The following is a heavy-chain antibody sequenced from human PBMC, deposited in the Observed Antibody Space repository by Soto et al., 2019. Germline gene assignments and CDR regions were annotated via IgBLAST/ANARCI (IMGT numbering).Heavy chain of an antibody. CDR2: ITSKVNGGTT. CDR3: STLFNWDYLGY. D-gene: IGHD3-16*01. CDR1: GFTFSNAW. V-gene: IGHV3-15*07. Sequence: PGGSLRLSCAASGFTFSNAWMNWVRQAPGKGLEWVGRITSKVNGGTTDYAAPVKGRFTVSRDDSKDTLYLQMNSLRTEDTAVYYCSTLFNWDYLGYWGQGTLVTVSS. J-gene: IGHJ4*02.